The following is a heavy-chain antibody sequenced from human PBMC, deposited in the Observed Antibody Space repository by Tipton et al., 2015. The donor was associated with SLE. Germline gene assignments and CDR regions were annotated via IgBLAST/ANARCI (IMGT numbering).Heavy chain of an antibody. V-gene: IGHV4-34*01. Sequence: TLSLTCAVYGGSFSGYYWSWIRQPPGKGLEWIGEINHSGSTNYNPSLKSRVTVLVDTSKNQFSLKLRSLTAADTAVYYCARRQWGSGYDYFDYWGQGTLVTVSS. D-gene: IGHD5-12*01. CDR1: GGSFSGYY. CDR2: INHSGST. CDR3: ARRQWGSGYDYFDY. J-gene: IGHJ4*02.